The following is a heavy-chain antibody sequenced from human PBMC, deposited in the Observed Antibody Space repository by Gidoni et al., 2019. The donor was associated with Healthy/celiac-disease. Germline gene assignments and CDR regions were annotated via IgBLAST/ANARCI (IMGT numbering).Heavy chain of an antibody. CDR2: ISSSSSTI. D-gene: IGHD4-17*01. J-gene: IGHJ4*02. CDR3: ARDLYGDYRWNYFDY. Sequence: EVQLVESGGGLVQPGGSLRLSCAASVFTFSSYSMNWVRQAPGKGLEWVSYISSSSSTIYYADSVKGRFTISRDNAKNSLYLQMNSLRDEDTAVYYCARDLYGDYRWNYFDYWGQGTLVTVSS. CDR1: VFTFSSYS. V-gene: IGHV3-48*02.